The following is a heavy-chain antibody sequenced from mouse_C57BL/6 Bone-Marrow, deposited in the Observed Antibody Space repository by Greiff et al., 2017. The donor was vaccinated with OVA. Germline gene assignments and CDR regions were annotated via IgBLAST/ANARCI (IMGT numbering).Heavy chain of an antibody. D-gene: IGHD1-1*01. Sequence: EVNLVESGGGLVKPGGSLKLSCAASGFTFSSYAMSWVRQTPEKRLEWVATISDGGSYTYYPDNVKGRFTISRDNAKNNLYLQMSHLKSEDTAMYYCASPYYFSYYAVDYWGQGTSVTVSS. J-gene: IGHJ4*01. CDR3: ASPYYFSYYAVDY. CDR2: ISDGGSYT. CDR1: GFTFSSYA. V-gene: IGHV5-4*03.